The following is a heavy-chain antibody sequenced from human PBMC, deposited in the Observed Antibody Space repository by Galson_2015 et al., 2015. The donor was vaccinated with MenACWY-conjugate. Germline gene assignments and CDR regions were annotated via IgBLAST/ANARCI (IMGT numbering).Heavy chain of an antibody. V-gene: IGHV3-53*01. CDR2: IYSDGST. D-gene: IGHD3-10*01. J-gene: IGHJ6*02. CDR3: ARDSRATTVWGLNKRKTIDYYYGMDV. Sequence: SLRLSCAASGFTFSNYWTTWVRQAPGKGLEWVSVIYSDGSTYNADSVKGRFTISRDNSKNTVFLQMTSLRAEDTAMYYCARDSRATTVWGLNKRKTIDYYYGMDVWGQGTTVIVSS. CDR1: GFTFSNYW.